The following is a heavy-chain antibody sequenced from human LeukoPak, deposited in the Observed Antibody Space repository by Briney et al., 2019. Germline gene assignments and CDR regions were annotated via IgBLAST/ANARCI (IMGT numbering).Heavy chain of an antibody. CDR2: ITASSDLI. D-gene: IGHD2-2*02. J-gene: IGHJ4*02. CDR3: AKNLGASCYSPPDY. CDR1: GFTFRSYS. V-gene: IGHV3-48*01. Sequence: GGSLRLSCVTSGFTFRSYSMNWVRQAPGKGLEWISYITASSDLIHYGESVKGRVTISRDNAKNLVYLQMNSLSAEDTAVYYCAKNLGASCYSPPDYWGQGTLVTVSS.